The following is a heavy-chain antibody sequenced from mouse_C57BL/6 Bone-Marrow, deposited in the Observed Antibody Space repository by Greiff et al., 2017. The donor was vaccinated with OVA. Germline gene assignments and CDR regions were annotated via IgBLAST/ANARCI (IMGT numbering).Heavy chain of an antibody. V-gene: IGHV1-81*01. CDR3: AREPYYYGSKGY. CDR1: GYTFTSYG. J-gene: IGHJ2*01. Sequence: QVQLQQSGAELARPGASVKLSCKASGYTFTSYGISWVKQRTGQGLEWIGEIYPRSGNTYYNEKFKGKATLTADKSSSTAYMELRSLTSKDSAVYFCAREPYYYGSKGYWGQGTTLTVSS. CDR2: IYPRSGNT. D-gene: IGHD1-1*01.